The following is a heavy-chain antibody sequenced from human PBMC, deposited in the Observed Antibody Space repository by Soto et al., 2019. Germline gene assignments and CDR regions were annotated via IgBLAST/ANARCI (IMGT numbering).Heavy chain of an antibody. CDR1: GDSISLDGFS. CDR2: IYHSGAT. J-gene: IGHJ4*02. Sequence: QVQLQESGSGLMKPSQTLVLTCTVSGDSISLDGFSWSWIRQPPGKGLEWIGFIYHSGATYYNPSLKSRVTTSVDKSKNQFSLRLASVTAADTAVYYCAREISYYFDSWGQGTLVTVSS. V-gene: IGHV4-30-2*01. CDR3: AREISYYFDS.